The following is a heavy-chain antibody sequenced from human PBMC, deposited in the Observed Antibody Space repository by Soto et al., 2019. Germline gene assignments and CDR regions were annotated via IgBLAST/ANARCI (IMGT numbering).Heavy chain of an antibody. CDR1: GYTFTSYG. Sequence: ASVKVSCKASGYTFTSYGISWVRQAPGQGLEWMGWISAYNGNTNYAQKLQGRVTMTTDTSTSTAYMELRSLRSDDTAVYYCARDPREQWLGGEYYYYYGMDVWGQGTTVTVSS. V-gene: IGHV1-18*01. CDR2: ISAYNGNT. CDR3: ARDPREQWLGGEYYYYYGMDV. J-gene: IGHJ6*02. D-gene: IGHD6-19*01.